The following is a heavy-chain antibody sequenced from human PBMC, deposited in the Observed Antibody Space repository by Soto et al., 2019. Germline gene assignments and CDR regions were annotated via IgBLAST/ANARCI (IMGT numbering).Heavy chain of an antibody. V-gene: IGHV4-34*01. J-gene: IGHJ2*01. CDR2: INDRGSI. CDR1: GGSFSGYY. CDR3: ARESHDILTGPPWVWYFDL. Sequence: QVQLQQWGAGPLRPLETLSRTCGVSGGSFSGYYWAWIRQSPGMGLEWIGEINDRGSINYNPSLKSRVSISVDTSKNHYSLNLRSVPAADTAVYYCARESHDILTGPPWVWYFDLWGRGTLVTVSS. D-gene: IGHD3-9*01.